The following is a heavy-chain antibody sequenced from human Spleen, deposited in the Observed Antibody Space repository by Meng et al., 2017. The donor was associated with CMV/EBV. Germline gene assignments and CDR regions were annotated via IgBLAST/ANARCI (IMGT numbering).Heavy chain of an antibody. CDR2: IRSKAYGGTT. Sequence: GESLKISCTASGFTFGDYAMSWVRQAPGKGLEWVGFIRSKAYGGTTEYAASVKGRFTISRDDSKSIAYLQMNSLKSEDTAVYYCTRDLDIVTGYLIDYWGQGTLVTDSS. J-gene: IGHJ4*02. CDR3: TRDLDIVTGYLIDY. V-gene: IGHV3-49*04. CDR1: GFTFGDYA. D-gene: IGHD3-9*01.